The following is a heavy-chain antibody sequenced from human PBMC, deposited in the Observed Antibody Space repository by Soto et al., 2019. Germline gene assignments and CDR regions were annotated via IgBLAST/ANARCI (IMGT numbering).Heavy chain of an antibody. CDR1: GYTFTSYY. CDR3: AREGLVAGYSYLRGMDV. CDR2: INPSGGST. D-gene: IGHD5-18*01. Sequence: ASVQVSCKASGYTFTSYYMHWVRQAPGQGLEWMGIINPSGGSTSYAQKFQGRVTMTRDTSTSTVCMELSSLRSEDTAVYYCAREGLVAGYSYLRGMDVWGQGTTVTVSS. V-gene: IGHV1-46*01. J-gene: IGHJ6*02.